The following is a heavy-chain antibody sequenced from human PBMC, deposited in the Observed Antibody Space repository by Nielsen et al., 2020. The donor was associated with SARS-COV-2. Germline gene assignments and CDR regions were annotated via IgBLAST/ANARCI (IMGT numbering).Heavy chain of an antibody. CDR1: GGSISSYY. J-gene: IGHJ4*02. CDR3: ARYSGYASAFDY. CDR2: IYYSGST. Sequence: SETLSLTCTVSGGSISSYYWSWIRQPPGKGLEWIGYIYYSGSTYYNPSLKSRVTISVDTSKNQFSLKLSSVTAADTAVYYCARYSGYASAFDYWGQGTLVTVSS. V-gene: IGHV4-59*12. D-gene: IGHD5-12*01.